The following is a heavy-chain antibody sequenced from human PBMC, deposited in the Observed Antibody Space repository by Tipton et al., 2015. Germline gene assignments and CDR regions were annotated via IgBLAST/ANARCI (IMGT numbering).Heavy chain of an antibody. D-gene: IGHD3-22*01. CDR2: ISSSSTYK. J-gene: IGHJ4*02. CDR1: GITFSRYS. V-gene: IGHV3-21*01. CDR3: ARGADYYDTDNYYGHSIDY. Sequence: SLRLSCAVSGITFSRYSMNWVRQAPGKGLEWVSSISSSSTYKYYADSVKGRFTISRDNAKNSLYLQMNSLRVEDTAIYYCARGADYYDTDNYYGHSIDYWGQGTLVTVSS.